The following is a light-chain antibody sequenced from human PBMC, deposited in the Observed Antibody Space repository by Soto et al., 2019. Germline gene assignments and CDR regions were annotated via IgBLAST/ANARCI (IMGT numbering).Light chain of an antibody. CDR3: SSYAGSSNSVV. V-gene: IGLV2-23*01. Sequence: QSALTQPASVSGSPGQSITMSCTGTRNDVGGYNLVSWYQQYPGKAPKLMIYEGTKRPSGVSNRFSGSKSGNTASLTISGLQPEDEAEYYCSSYAGSSNSVVFGGGTKLTVL. CDR1: RNDVGGYNL. J-gene: IGLJ2*01. CDR2: EGT.